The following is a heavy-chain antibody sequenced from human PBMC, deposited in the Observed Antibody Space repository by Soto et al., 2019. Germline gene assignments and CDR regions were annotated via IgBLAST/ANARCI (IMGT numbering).Heavy chain of an antibody. V-gene: IGHV3-23*01. J-gene: IGHJ4*02. CDR2: ISGRGDDT. CDR3: AGPGYDSQDF. Sequence: EVQLLESGGGLVQPGGSLRLSCVASGLTFSRYALSWVRQAPGKGLEWVSAISGRGDDTDYADSVKGRFTISRDNFKNTLYLHMNSLRAEDAALYYCAGPGYDSQDFWGQGTLVTVSS. D-gene: IGHD5-18*01. CDR1: GLTFSRYA.